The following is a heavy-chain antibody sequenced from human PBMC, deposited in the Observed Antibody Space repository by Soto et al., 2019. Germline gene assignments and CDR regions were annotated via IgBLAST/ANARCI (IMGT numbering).Heavy chain of an antibody. V-gene: IGHV1-58*02. CDR3: AATTRYCRGGSRYHNWFDP. CDR1: GFTFTSSA. Sequence: SVKVSCKASGFTFTSSAMQWVRQARGQRLEWIGWIVVGSGNTNYAQKFQERVTITRDMSTSTAYMELSSLRSEDTAVYYCAATTRYCRGGSRYHNWFDPWGQGTLVTVSS. CDR2: IVVGSGNT. D-gene: IGHD2-15*01. J-gene: IGHJ5*02.